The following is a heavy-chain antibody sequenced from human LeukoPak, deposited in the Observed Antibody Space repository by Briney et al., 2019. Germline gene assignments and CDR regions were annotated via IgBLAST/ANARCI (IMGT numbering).Heavy chain of an antibody. V-gene: IGHV3-21*01. CDR3: ARDYDSGWYNSYYYGMDV. CDR2: ISSSSSYI. D-gene: IGHD6-19*01. CDR1: GFTFSSYS. J-gene: IGHJ6*02. Sequence: GGSLRLSCAASGFTFSSYSMNWVRQAPGKGLEWVSSISSSSSYIYYADSVKGRFTISRDNAKNSLYLQMNSLRAEDTAVYYCARDYDSGWYNSYYYGMDVWGQGTTVTVSS.